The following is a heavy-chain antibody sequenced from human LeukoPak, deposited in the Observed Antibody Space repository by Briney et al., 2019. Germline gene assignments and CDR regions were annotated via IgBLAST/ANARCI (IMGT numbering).Heavy chain of an antibody. CDR3: AKDYRTQQLVPVFDY. CDR1: GFTFSSYA. CDR2: ISGSGGST. D-gene: IGHD6-13*01. V-gene: IGHV3-23*01. J-gene: IGHJ4*02. Sequence: GGSLRLSCAASGFTFSSYAKSWVRQAPGKGLEWVSAISGSGGSTYYADSVKGRFTISRDNSKNTLYLQMNSLRAEDTAVYYCAKDYRTQQLVPVFDYWGQGTLVTVSS.